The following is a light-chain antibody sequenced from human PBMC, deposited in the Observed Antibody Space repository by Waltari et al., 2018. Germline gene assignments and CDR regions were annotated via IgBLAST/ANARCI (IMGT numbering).Light chain of an antibody. J-gene: IGKJ2*01. CDR2: DAS. CDR1: QSVVTY. V-gene: IGKV3-11*01. CDR3: QQRSSWTPHP. Sequence: EIVLTQSPATLSLSPGETATLSCRASQSVVTYLAWYQQKPGQAPSLLIYDASNRATGIPDRFRGSGSGTDFNLTISSLEPEDCAVYYCQQRSSWTPHPFGQGARLEIK.